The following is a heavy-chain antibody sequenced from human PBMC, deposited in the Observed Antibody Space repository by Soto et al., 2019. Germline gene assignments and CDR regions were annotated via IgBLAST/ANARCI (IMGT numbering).Heavy chain of an antibody. Sequence: EVQLVEAGGCLVQPGRSLRLSCAASGFTFDDYAMHWVRQAPGKGLEWVSGISWDSGTIVYVDSVKGRFTISRDNAKNSLYLQMNSLRAEDTALYYCAKDMRGGSSSSRYYYGVDVWGQGTTVTVSS. J-gene: IGHJ6*02. CDR2: ISWDSGTI. CDR3: AKDMRGGSSSSRYYYGVDV. CDR1: GFTFDDYA. D-gene: IGHD6-13*01. V-gene: IGHV3-9*01.